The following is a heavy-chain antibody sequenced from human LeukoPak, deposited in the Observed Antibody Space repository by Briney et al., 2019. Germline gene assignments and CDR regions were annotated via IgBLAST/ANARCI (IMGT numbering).Heavy chain of an antibody. Sequence: ASVKVSCKASGYTFTSYGISWVRQAPGQGLEWMGWISAYNGNTNYAQKLQGRVTMTTDTSTSTAYMELRSPRSDDTAVYYCARGGRWELPRPYAFDIWGQGTMVTVSS. V-gene: IGHV1-18*01. J-gene: IGHJ3*02. CDR2: ISAYNGNT. D-gene: IGHD1-26*01. CDR3: ARGGRWELPRPYAFDI. CDR1: GYTFTSYG.